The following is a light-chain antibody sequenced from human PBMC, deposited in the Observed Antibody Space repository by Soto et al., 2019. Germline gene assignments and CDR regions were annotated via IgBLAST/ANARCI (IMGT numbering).Light chain of an antibody. CDR3: QQSYTIPYT. CDR2: AAS. CDR1: QTISSY. J-gene: IGKJ2*01. V-gene: IGKV1-39*01. Sequence: DLQMTQSPPSLSASVGDRVTITCRASQTISSYLNWYQQSPGKAPKLLIYAASSVQNGVPSRFSGSGSGTDFTLTINSLQPGDSATYYCQQSYTIPYTFGQGTKLEI.